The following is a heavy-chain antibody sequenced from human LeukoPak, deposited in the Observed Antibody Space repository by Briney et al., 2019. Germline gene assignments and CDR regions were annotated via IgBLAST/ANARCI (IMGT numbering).Heavy chain of an antibody. J-gene: IGHJ4*02. CDR2: ISGSGGST. V-gene: IGHV3-23*01. D-gene: IGHD2-15*01. CDR1: GFTFSNAW. CDR3: AKDATEYYFDY. Sequence: GGSLRLSCAASGFTFSNAWMNWVRQAPGKGLEWVSAISGSGGSTYYADSVKGRFTISRDNSKNTLYLQMNSLRAEDTAVYYCAKDATEYYFDYWGQGTLVTVSS.